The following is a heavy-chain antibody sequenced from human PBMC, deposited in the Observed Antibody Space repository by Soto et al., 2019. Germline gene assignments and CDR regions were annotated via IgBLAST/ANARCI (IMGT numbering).Heavy chain of an antibody. J-gene: IGHJ4*02. CDR3: ARHGGTGVTIFGVVIEPFDY. CDR1: GGSISSSSYY. CDR2: IYYSGST. D-gene: IGHD3-3*01. Sequence: KPSETLSLTCTVSGGSISSSSYYWGWIRQPPGKGLEWIGSIYYSGSTYYNPSLKSRVTISVDTSKNQFSLKLSSVTAADTAVYYCARHGGTGVTIFGVVIEPFDYWGQGTLVTVSS. V-gene: IGHV4-39*01.